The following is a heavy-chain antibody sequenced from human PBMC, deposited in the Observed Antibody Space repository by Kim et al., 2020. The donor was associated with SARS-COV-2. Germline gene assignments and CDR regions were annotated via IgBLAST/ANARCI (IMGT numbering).Heavy chain of an antibody. CDR3: ARGYCSSSSCYHFDY. V-gene: IGHV1-18*04. D-gene: IGHD2-2*01. Sequence: ASVKVSCKASGYTFTSYGISWVRQAPGQGLEWMGRISAYNGNTNYAQKLQGRVTMTTDTSTSTAYMELRSLRSDDTAVYYCARGYCSSSSCYHFDYWGQGTLVTVSS. J-gene: IGHJ4*02. CDR2: ISAYNGNT. CDR1: GYTFTSYG.